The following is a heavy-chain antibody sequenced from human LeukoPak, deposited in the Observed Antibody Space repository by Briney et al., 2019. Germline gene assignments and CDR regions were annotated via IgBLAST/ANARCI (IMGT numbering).Heavy chain of an antibody. CDR2: INTDTGNP. V-gene: IGHV7-4-1*02. D-gene: IGHD2-2*02. Sequence: ASVKVSCKASGYTFTTYGMNWVRQAPGQGLEWMGWINTDTGNPTYAQGFTGRFVFSLDTSVSTAYLQISSLKAGDTAVYYCARATAICSSTSCYRWGFDYWGQGTLVTVSS. CDR3: ARATAICSSTSCYRWGFDY. J-gene: IGHJ4*02. CDR1: GYTFTTYG.